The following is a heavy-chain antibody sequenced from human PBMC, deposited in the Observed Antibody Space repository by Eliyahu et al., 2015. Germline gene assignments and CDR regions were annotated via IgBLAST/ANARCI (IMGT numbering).Heavy chain of an antibody. V-gene: IGHV1-46*03. Sequence: QVQLVQPGAEVKKPGASVKVSCKAXGYXFTSYYMHGVXQAPGQGLEWMGIINPSGGSXSYAQKFQGRVTMTRDXSTSTVYMELNSLRSEDTAVYYCARAYYDSSGYHSWGQGTLVTVSS. CDR2: INPSGGSX. D-gene: IGHD3-22*01. J-gene: IGHJ4*02. CDR1: GYXFTSYY. CDR3: ARAYYDSSGYHS.